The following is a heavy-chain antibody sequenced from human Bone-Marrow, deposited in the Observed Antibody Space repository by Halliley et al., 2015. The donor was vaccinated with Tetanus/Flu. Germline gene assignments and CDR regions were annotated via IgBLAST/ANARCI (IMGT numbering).Heavy chain of an antibody. Sequence: CAASGFTFDDYAMHWVRQAPGKGLEWVSGISWNSAYIAYADSVKSRFTISRDNAKNSLYLQMNSLRAEDTALYYCAKDSKGAAAGTPFDYWGQGTLVTVSS. CDR3: AKDSKGAAAGTPFDY. D-gene: IGHD6-13*01. CDR1: GFTFDDYA. CDR2: ISWNSAYI. J-gene: IGHJ4*02. V-gene: IGHV3-9*01.